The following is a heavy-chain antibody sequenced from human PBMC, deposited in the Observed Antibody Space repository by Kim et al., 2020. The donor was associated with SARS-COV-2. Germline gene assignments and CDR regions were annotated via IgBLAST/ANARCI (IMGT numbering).Heavy chain of an antibody. CDR2: IKPSDGSV. D-gene: IGHD1-26*01. CDR1: GYSFIGSY. Sequence: ASVKVSCKASGYSFIGSYIHWVRQAPGQGLDWMGIIKPSDGSVSYAQKFQGRVTLTRDTSTSTVYMELRSLRSEDTAVYYCARDGVGATTPDYWGQGTLVTVSS. J-gene: IGHJ4*02. V-gene: IGHV1-46*01. CDR3: ARDGVGATTPDY.